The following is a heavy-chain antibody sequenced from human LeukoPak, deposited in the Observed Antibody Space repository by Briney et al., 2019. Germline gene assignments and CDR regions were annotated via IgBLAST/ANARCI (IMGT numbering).Heavy chain of an antibody. V-gene: IGHV4-61*02. Sequence: SETLSLTCTVSGGSISSGSYYWSWIRQPAGKGLEWIGRIYTSGSTNYNPSLKSRVTISVDTSKNQFSLKLSSVTAADTAVYYCARANDYPYYYYMDIWGKGTTVTVSS. J-gene: IGHJ6*03. D-gene: IGHD5-12*01. CDR3: ARANDYPYYYYMDI. CDR2: IYTSGST. CDR1: GGSISSGSYY.